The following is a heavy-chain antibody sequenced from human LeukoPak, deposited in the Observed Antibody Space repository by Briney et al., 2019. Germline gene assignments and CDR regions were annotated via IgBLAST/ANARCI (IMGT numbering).Heavy chain of an antibody. CDR1: GFTFSSYS. V-gene: IGHV3-48*04. D-gene: IGHD6-19*01. CDR3: ARDGIIAVAEN. Sequence: GGSLRLSCAASGFTFSSYSMNWVRQAPGKGLEWVSYISSSGSTIYYADSVKGRFTISRDNAKNSLYLQMNSLRAEDTAVYYCARDGIIAVAENWGQGTLVTVSS. J-gene: IGHJ4*02. CDR2: ISSSGSTI.